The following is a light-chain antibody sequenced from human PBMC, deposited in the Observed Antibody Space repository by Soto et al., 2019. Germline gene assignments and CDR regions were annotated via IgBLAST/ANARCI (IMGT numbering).Light chain of an antibody. CDR1: LSVSVY. CDR2: DAS. Sequence: EIVMTQSPATLSLSPGERATLSCRTSLSVSVYLDWYQQKPGQAPRLLISDASNRATGIPARFSGSGSGTDFTLTISRLEPEDFAVYYCQQYDTSPPLTFGGGTKVDI. CDR3: QQYDTSPPLT. V-gene: IGKV3-20*01. J-gene: IGKJ4*01.